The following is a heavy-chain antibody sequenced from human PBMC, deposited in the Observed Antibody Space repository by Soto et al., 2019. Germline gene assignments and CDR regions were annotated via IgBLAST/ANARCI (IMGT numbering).Heavy chain of an antibody. Sequence: SETLSLTCAVYGGSFSGYYWSWIRQPPGKGLEWIGEINHSGSTNYNPSLKSRVTISVDTSKNQFSLKLSSVTAADTAVYYCARGNPHNRAFDYWGQGTLVTVSS. CDR2: INHSGST. CDR3: ARGNPHNRAFDY. D-gene: IGHD3-10*01. J-gene: IGHJ4*02. V-gene: IGHV4-34*01. CDR1: GGSFSGYY.